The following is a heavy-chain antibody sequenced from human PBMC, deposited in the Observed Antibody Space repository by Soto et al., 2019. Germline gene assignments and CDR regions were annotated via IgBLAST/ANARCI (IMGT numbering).Heavy chain of an antibody. D-gene: IGHD3-22*01. CDR1: VGSISGGGYY. CDR2: IYYSGST. J-gene: IGHJ4*02. CDR3: ARWDYYDSSGFYYLDY. Sequence: PSETLSLTCTVSVGSISGGGYYLNWIRQHPGKGLEWIGYIYYSGSTYYNPSLKSRVTISVDTSKNQFSLKLSSVTAADTAVYYCARWDYYDSSGFYYLDYRAQGAFVTVSS. V-gene: IGHV4-31*03.